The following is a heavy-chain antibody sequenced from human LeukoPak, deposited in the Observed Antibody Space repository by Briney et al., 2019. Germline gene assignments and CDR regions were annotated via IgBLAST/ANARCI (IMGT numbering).Heavy chain of an antibody. J-gene: IGHJ3*02. V-gene: IGHV1-8*01. CDR3: ARQMTTRIAVAGTGDAFDI. CDR2: LNPKSGDT. CDR1: GFTFSNYD. D-gene: IGHD6-19*01. Sequence: ASVKVSCKASGFTFSNYDINWVRQAPGQGLEWMGWLNPKSGDTGYAQKFQGRVAMTRNTSITTAYMEVSSLTSEDTAVYYCARQMTTRIAVAGTGDAFDIWGQGTMVTVSS.